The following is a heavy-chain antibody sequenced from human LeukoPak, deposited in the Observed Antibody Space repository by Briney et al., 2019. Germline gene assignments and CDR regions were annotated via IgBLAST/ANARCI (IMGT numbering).Heavy chain of an antibody. V-gene: IGHV3-33*01. Sequence: PGGSLRLSCAASGFTFSSYGMHWVRQAPGKGLEGVAVIWYDGSNKYYADSVKGRFTISRDNSKNTLYLQMNSLRAEDTAVYYCARDRLGSSWYYFDYWGQGTLVTVSS. CDR2: IWYDGSNK. J-gene: IGHJ4*02. CDR3: ARDRLGSSWYYFDY. CDR1: GFTFSSYG. D-gene: IGHD6-13*01.